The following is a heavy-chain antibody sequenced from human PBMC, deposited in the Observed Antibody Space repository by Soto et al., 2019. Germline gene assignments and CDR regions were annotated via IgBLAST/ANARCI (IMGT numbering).Heavy chain of an antibody. D-gene: IGHD1-7*01. J-gene: IGHJ4*02. CDR3: AKDRNYPRDQFHN. CDR1: GFTFNNYA. Sequence: GGSLRLSCAASGFTFNNYAMSWVRQAPGKGLEWVSAISANGQGIYYADSVKGRFIISRDSSKNTVFLHMDSLTAEDTAVYYCAKDRNYPRDQFHNWGQGTLVTVS. V-gene: IGHV3-23*01. CDR2: ISANGQGI.